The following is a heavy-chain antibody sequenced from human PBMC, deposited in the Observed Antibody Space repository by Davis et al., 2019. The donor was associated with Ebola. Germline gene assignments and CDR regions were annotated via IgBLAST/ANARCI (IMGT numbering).Heavy chain of an antibody. V-gene: IGHV1-69*05. D-gene: IGHD3-10*01. Sequence: SVKVSCKASGGIFSSYAISWVRQAPGQGLEWMGGIIPIFGTANYAQKFQGRVTITRDTSASTAYMELSSLRSEDTAVYYCARDRLTMVRGEYYYYGMDVWGQGTTVTVSS. CDR2: IIPIFGTA. J-gene: IGHJ6*02. CDR3: ARDRLTMVRGEYYYYGMDV. CDR1: GGIFSSYA.